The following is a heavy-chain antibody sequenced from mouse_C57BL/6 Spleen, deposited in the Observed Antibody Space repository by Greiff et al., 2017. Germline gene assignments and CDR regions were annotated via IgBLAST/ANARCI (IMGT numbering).Heavy chain of an antibody. CDR2: IYPRSGNT. V-gene: IGHV1-81*01. Sequence: QVQLKESGAELARPGASVKLSCKASGYTFTSYGISWVKQRTGQGLEWIGEIYPRSGNTYYNEKFKGKATLTADKSSSTAYMELRSLTSEDSAVYFCAREGDDYFAYWGQGTLVTVSA. CDR3: AREGDDYFAY. J-gene: IGHJ3*01. D-gene: IGHD2-4*01. CDR1: GYTFTSYG.